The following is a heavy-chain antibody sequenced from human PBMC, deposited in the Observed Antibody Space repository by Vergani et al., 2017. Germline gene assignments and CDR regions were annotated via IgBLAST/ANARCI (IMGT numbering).Heavy chain of an antibody. J-gene: IGHJ4*02. CDR2: TYYSGST. Sequence: QLQLQESGPGLVKPSETLSLTCTVSGGSISSSSYYWGWIRQPPGKGLEWIGSTYYSGSTYYNPSLKSGDTISVDTSKNQFSLKLSSVTAADTAVYYCAANLFYGISAAGPPLDWGQGTLVTVSS. D-gene: IGHD6-13*01. CDR1: GGSISSSSYY. V-gene: IGHV4-39*01. CDR3: AANLFYGISAAGPPLD.